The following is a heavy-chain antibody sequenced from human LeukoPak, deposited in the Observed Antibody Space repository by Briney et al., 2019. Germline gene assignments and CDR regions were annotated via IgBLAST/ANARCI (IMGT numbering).Heavy chain of an antibody. CDR2: IYSGGST. J-gene: IGHJ4*02. Sequence: GGSLRLSCAASGFTFSSYAMSWVRQAPGKGLEWVSVIYSGGSTYYADSVKGRFTISRDNSKSTLYLQMNSLRVEDTAVYYCARGIAVADTGFFDYWGQGTLVTVSS. D-gene: IGHD6-19*01. CDR1: GFTFSSYA. CDR3: ARGIAVADTGFFDY. V-gene: IGHV3-66*01.